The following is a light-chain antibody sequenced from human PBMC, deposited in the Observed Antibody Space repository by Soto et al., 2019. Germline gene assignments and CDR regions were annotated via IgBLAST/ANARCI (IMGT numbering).Light chain of an antibody. CDR3: SSYAGSSNV. V-gene: IGLV1-40*01. CDR2: EVN. CDR1: NSNIGAGYD. Sequence: QSVLTQPPSVSGAPGQRVTISCTGSNSNIGAGYDVHWYQQLPGIAPKLMIYEVNKRPSGVPDRFSGSKSGNTASLTVSGLQAEDEADYYCSSYAGSSNVFGTGTKVTVL. J-gene: IGLJ1*01.